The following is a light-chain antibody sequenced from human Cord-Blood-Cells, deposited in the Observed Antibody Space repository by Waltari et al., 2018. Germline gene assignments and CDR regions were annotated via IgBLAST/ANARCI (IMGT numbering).Light chain of an antibody. CDR3: QQYYSTPYT. Sequence: DIVMTQSPDSLSVSLGERATINCKPSQSVLYSSNNKNYLAWYQQKPGQPPKLLIYWASTRESGVPDRFSGSGYGTDFTLTISSLQAEGVAVYYCQQYYSTPYTFGQGTKLEIK. V-gene: IGKV4-1*01. CDR1: QSVLYSSNNKNY. J-gene: IGKJ2*01. CDR2: WAS.